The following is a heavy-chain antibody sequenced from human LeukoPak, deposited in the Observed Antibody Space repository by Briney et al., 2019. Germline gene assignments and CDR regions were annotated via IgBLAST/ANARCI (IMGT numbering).Heavy chain of an antibody. V-gene: IGHV4-61*02. CDR1: GGSISSGSYY. D-gene: IGHD1-26*01. CDR3: ARVGWELLDYYFDY. Sequence: PSETLSPTCTVSGGSISSGSYYWSWIRQPAGKGLEWIGRIYTSGSTNYNPSLKSRVTISVDTSKNQFSLKLSSVTAADTAVYYCARVGWELLDYYFDYWGQGTLVTVSS. CDR2: IYTSGST. J-gene: IGHJ4*02.